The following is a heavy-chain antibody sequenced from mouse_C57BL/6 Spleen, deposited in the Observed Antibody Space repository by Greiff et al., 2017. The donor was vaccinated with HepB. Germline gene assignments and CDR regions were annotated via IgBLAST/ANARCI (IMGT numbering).Heavy chain of an antibody. Sequence: QVQLKQPGAELVKPGASVKMSCKASGYTFTSYWITWVKQRPGQGLEWIGDIYPGSGSTNYNEKFKSKATLTVDTSSSTAYMQLSSLTSEDSAVYYCARRDSSGTGWFAYWGQGTLVTVSA. CDR2: IYPGSGST. CDR1: GYTFTSYW. D-gene: IGHD3-2*02. V-gene: IGHV1-55*01. J-gene: IGHJ3*01. CDR3: ARRDSSGTGWFAY.